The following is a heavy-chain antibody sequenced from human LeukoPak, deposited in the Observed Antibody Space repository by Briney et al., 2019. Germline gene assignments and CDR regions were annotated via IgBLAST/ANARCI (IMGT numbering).Heavy chain of an antibody. CDR2: INTDGSST. D-gene: IGHD3-3*01. J-gene: IGHJ4*02. Sequence: GGSLRLSCAASGFTFSSYWMHWVRQAPGKGLVWVSRINTDGSSTSYADPVKGRFTISRDNAKNTLYLQMNSLRAEDTAVYYCARIGTYYDFWSGSFLIDYWGQGTLVTVSS. CDR1: GFTFSSYW. V-gene: IGHV3-74*01. CDR3: ARIGTYYDFWSGSFLIDY.